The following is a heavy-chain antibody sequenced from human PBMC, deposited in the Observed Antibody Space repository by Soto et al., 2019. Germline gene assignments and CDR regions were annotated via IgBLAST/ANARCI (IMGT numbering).Heavy chain of an antibody. CDR3: AKPPNYYESSGYYDY. V-gene: IGHV3-74*01. J-gene: IGHJ4*02. D-gene: IGHD3-22*01. CDR2: INSDGSST. CDR1: GFTFSSYW. Sequence: GGSXRLSCAASGFTFSSYWMHWVRQAPGKGLVWVSRINSDGSSTSYADSVKGRFTISRDNAKNTLYLQMNSLRAEDTAVYYCAKPPNYYESSGYYDYWGQGTLVTVSS.